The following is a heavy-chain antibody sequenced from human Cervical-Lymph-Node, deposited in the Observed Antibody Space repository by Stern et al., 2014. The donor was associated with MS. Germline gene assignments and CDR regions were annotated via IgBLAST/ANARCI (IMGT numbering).Heavy chain of an antibody. CDR2: IYRGGTT. D-gene: IGHD5-18*01. CDR1: GLTVSTKY. V-gene: IGHV3-66*02. Sequence: EVQLVESGGGLVQPGGSLRLSCAASGLTVSTKYMTWVRQAPGKGLEWVSVIYRGGTTYYGDSVKGRFTISRDNSKNMLFLHMNSLSAEDTAVYYCVTGRGYMSGQPDFDYWGQGALVTVTS. CDR3: VTGRGYMSGQPDFDY. J-gene: IGHJ4*02.